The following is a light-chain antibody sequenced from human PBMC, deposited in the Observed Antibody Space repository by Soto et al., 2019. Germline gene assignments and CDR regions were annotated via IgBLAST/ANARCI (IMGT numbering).Light chain of an antibody. V-gene: IGLV1-40*01. Sequence: QSVLTQPPSVSGAPGQRVTISCTGSSSTIGAGFDVHWYQQLPGAAPKLLIYGDTNRPSGVPDRFSGSKSGTSASLVITGLQAEDEADYYCQSYDTALSGYVVFGGGTKVTVL. CDR1: SSTIGAGFD. J-gene: IGLJ2*01. CDR2: GDT. CDR3: QSYDTALSGYVV.